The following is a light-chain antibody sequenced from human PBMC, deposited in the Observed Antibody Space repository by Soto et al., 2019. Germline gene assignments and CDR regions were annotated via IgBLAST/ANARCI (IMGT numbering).Light chain of an antibody. V-gene: IGLV1-44*01. J-gene: IGLJ2*01. CDR2: SNN. CDR3: AAWDDSLNGLVV. Sequence: QSVLTQPPSASGTPGQRVTISCSGSSSNIGSNTVNWYQQLPGTAPKLLIYSNNQRPSGVPDRFSGSKSVTSASLAISGLQSEDEADYYCAAWDDSLNGLVVFGGGTKVTVL. CDR1: SSNIGSNT.